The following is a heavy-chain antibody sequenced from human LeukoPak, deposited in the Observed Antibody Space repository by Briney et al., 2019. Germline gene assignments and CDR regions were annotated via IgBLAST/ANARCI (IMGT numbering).Heavy chain of an antibody. V-gene: IGHV3-53*01. CDR1: GFTVSNND. J-gene: IGHJ6*02. D-gene: IGHD3-16*01. CDR3: ARDRVEVTTSMLGGVKRTVTDYYGMDV. CDR2: TYSDGTT. Sequence: GGSLRLTCGASGFTVSNNDMSWVRQAPGKGLEWVSITYSDGTTYYADSVKGRFTISRDNSRNTLYVQMNSLRAEDTAVYFCARDRVEVTTSMLGGVKRTVTDYYGMDVWGQGTTVTVSS.